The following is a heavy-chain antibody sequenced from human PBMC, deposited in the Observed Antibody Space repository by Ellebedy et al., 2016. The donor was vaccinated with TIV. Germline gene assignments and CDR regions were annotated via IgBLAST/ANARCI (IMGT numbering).Heavy chain of an antibody. CDR1: GGSFSGYY. V-gene: IGHV4-34*01. J-gene: IGHJ4*02. CDR2: INHSGST. CDR3: ARGRHHYDSAYYLDY. Sequence: SETLSLTXAVYGGSFSGYYWTWIRQPPGKGLEWIGEINHSGSTNYNPSLKSRVTISVDTSKNQFSLKLSSVTAADTAVYYCARGRHHYDSAYYLDYWGRGTLVTVSS. D-gene: IGHD3-22*01.